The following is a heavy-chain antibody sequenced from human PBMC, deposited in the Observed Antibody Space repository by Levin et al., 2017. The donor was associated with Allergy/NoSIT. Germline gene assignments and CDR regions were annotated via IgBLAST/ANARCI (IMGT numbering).Heavy chain of an antibody. D-gene: IGHD6-19*01. Sequence: GESLKISCKASGYTFTSHWIGWVRQMPGKGLEWLGIIYPSGSDPKYSPSFQGQVTISADKSISTAYLQWSSLKASDTAMYYCARVLRSGWHHYNYGMDVWGQGTTVTVSS. J-gene: IGHJ6*02. CDR3: ARVLRSGWHHYNYGMDV. CDR1: GYTFTSHW. V-gene: IGHV5-51*01. CDR2: IYPSGSDP.